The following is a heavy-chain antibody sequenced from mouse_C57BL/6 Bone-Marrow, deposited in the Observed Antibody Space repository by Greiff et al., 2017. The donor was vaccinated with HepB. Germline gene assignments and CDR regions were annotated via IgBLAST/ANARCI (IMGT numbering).Heavy chain of an antibody. J-gene: IGHJ2*01. V-gene: IGHV14-3*01. Sequence: VQLQQSVAELVRPGASVKLSCTASGFNIKNTYMHWVKQRPEQGLEWIGRIDPANGNTKYAPKVQGKATITADTSSNTAYLQLSSLTSEDTAIYYCARRDYGSSPSFDYWGQGTTLTVSS. CDR3: ARRDYGSSPSFDY. D-gene: IGHD1-1*01. CDR2: IDPANGNT. CDR1: GFNIKNTY.